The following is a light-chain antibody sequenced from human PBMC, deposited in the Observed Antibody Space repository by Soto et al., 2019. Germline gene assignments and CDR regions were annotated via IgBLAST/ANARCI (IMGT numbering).Light chain of an antibody. CDR2: DAS. J-gene: IGKJ1*01. CDR1: QDIRNY. CDR3: QQYKSYSWT. Sequence: DIQMTQPPSSLSASVGDRVTITCQASQDIRNYVNWYQQKPGKAPKLIIYDASNLEPGVPSRFSGSGSGTEFTLTISSLQPDDFATYYCQQYKSYSWTLGQGTKVDIK. V-gene: IGKV1-33*01.